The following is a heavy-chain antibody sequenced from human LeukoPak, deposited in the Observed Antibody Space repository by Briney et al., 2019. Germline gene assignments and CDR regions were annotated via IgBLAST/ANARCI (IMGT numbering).Heavy chain of an antibody. J-gene: IGHJ4*02. Sequence: GGSLRLSCAASGFTFSSYAMSWVRQAPGKGLEWVSGITGSPGSTYYADSVKGRFTIYRDNSKNTLYLQMNGLRGDDTAVYYCAKEYYDFWSGYPHDYWGQGTLVTVSS. V-gene: IGHV3-23*01. D-gene: IGHD3-3*01. CDR3: AKEYYDFWSGYPHDY. CDR2: ITGSPGST. CDR1: GFTFSSYA.